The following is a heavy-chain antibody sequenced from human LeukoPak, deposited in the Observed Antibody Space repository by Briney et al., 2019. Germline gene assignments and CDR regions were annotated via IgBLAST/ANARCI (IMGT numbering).Heavy chain of an antibody. D-gene: IGHD2-2*01. CDR3: ASVVPPWLDY. J-gene: IGHJ4*02. CDR1: GGSISSISYY. CDR2: IYYSGGT. V-gene: IGHV4-39*07. Sequence: PSETLSLTCTVFGGSISSISYYWGWIRQPPGKGLEWIGSIYYSGGTYYNPSLKSRVTISVDKSKNQFSLKLSSVTAADTAVYFCASVVPPWLDYWGQGTLVTVSS.